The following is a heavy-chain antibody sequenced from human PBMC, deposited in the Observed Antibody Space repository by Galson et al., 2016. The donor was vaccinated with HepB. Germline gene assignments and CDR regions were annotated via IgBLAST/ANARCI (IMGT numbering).Heavy chain of an antibody. CDR1: GFTFSDYY. CDR3: ARALTGIVATGGH. D-gene: IGHD1-14*01. CDR2: ISYDGTNK. V-gene: IGHV3-30*03. Sequence: SLRLSCAASGFTFSDYYMSWVRQPPAKGLEWVAVISYDGTNKYYADSVKGRFTVSRDDSKNIVYLQMNSLRTEDTAMYFCARALTGIVATGGHWGQGTQVTVSS. J-gene: IGHJ4*02.